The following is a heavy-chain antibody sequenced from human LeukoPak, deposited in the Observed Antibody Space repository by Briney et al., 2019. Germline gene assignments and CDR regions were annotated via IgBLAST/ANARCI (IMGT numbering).Heavy chain of an antibody. D-gene: IGHD3/OR15-3a*01. J-gene: IGHJ6*02. CDR1: GFTFSSYS. CDR3: ARDLDLEWGPYYYYGMDV. Sequence: GGSLRLSCAASGFTFSSYSMNWVRQAPGKGLEWVSPISSSSSYIYYADSVKGRFTISRDNAKNSLYLQMNSLRAEDMAVYYCARDLDLEWGPYYYYGMDVWGQGTTVTVSS. CDR2: ISSSSSYI. V-gene: IGHV3-21*01.